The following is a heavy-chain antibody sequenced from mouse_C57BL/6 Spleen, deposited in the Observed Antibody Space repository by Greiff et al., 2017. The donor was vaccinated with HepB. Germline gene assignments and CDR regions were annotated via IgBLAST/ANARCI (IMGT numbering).Heavy chain of an antibody. D-gene: IGHD1-1*01. J-gene: IGHJ1*03. Sequence: VQLKQSGPELVKPGASVKIPCKASGYTFTDYNMDWVKQSHGKSLEWIGDINPNNGGTIYNQKFKGKATLTVDKSSSTAYMALRSLTSEDTAVYYCARLLRSHWYFDVWGTGTTVTVSS. V-gene: IGHV1-18*01. CDR3: ARLLRSHWYFDV. CDR2: INPNNGGT. CDR1: GYTFTDYN.